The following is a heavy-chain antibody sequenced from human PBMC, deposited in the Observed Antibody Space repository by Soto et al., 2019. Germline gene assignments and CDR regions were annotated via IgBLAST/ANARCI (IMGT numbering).Heavy chain of an antibody. CDR2: TRNKANSYTT. Sequence: EVPLVESGGDLVQPGGSLRLSCAASGFTFSDHYMDWVRQAPGKGLEWVGRTRNKANSYTTEYAASVKGRFTISRDDSKNSLYLQMNSLKTEDTAVYYCARELMTTVTYYDYWGQGTLVTVSS. CDR3: ARELMTTVTYYDY. CDR1: GFTFSDHY. J-gene: IGHJ4*02. V-gene: IGHV3-72*01. D-gene: IGHD4-17*01.